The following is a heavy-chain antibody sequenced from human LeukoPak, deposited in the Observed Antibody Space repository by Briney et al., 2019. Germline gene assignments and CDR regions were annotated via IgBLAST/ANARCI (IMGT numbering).Heavy chain of an antibody. Sequence: GGSLRLSCAASGFTFSSYSVNWVRQAPGKGLEWVSYISSSSSTIYYADSVKGRFTISRDNAKNSLYLQMDSLRAEDTAVYYCARGKAFDMDVWGKGTTVTVSS. D-gene: IGHD3-10*01. J-gene: IGHJ6*03. CDR3: ARGKAFDMDV. CDR2: ISSSSSTI. CDR1: GFTFSSYS. V-gene: IGHV3-48*01.